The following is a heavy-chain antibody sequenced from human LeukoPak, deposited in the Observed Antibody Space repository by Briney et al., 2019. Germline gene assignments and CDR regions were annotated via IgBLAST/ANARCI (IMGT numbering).Heavy chain of an antibody. CDR2: IIPIFGTA. D-gene: IGHD5-24*01. Sequence: SVKVSCKASGGTFSSYAISWVRQAPGQGLEWMGGIIPIFGTANYAQKFQGRVTITTDESTSTAYMELSSLRSEDTAVYYCARGAEMAVEAFDIWGQGTMVTVSS. J-gene: IGHJ3*02. CDR1: GGTFSSYA. V-gene: IGHV1-69*05. CDR3: ARGAEMAVEAFDI.